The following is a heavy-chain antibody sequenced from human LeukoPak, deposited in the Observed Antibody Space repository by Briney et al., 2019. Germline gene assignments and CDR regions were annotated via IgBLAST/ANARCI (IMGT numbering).Heavy chain of an antibody. CDR2: ISYDGSNE. J-gene: IGHJ4*02. D-gene: IGHD6-13*01. Sequence: GGSLRLSCAASGFTFSRSWMSWVRQAPGKGLEWVAVISYDGSNEYYADSVKGRFTISRDNSKNTLYLQMNSLRAEDTAVYYCARGWYGFDYWGQGTLVTVSS. CDR1: GFTFSRSW. CDR3: ARGWYGFDY. V-gene: IGHV3-30*03.